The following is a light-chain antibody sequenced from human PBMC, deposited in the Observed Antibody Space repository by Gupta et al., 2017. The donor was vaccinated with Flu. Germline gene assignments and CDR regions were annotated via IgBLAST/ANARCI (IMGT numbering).Light chain of an antibody. CDR2: AAS. J-gene: IGKJ4*01. Sequence: PGERGALSTRASNTATSQHLNWYQQKPGQAPRLLIYAASSWASGIPARFSGSGYGTDFTLTISSLEPEDFAVYYCQQAGSSPLTFGGGTKVEIK. CDR1: NTATSQH. V-gene: IGKV3-20*01. CDR3: QQAGSSPLT.